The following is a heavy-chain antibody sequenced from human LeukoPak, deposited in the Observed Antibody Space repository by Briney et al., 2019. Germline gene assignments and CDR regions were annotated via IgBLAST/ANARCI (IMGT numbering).Heavy chain of an antibody. CDR1: GFTFSSYG. D-gene: IGHD6-19*01. J-gene: IGHJ3*02. CDR2: ISYDGSNK. V-gene: IGHV3-30*03. Sequence: GRSLRLSCAASGFTFSSYGMHWVGQAPGKGLEWVAVISYDGSNKYYADSVKGRLTISRDNSKNTLYLQMNSLRAEDTAVYYCARGSGWYEMGAFDIWGQGTMVTVSS. CDR3: ARGSGWYEMGAFDI.